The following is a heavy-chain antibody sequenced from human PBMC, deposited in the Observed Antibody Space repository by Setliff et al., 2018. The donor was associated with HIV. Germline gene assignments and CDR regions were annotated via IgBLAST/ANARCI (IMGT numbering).Heavy chain of an antibody. CDR3: ASMIRGINSPIDF. CDR1: GGSISSYY. V-gene: IGHV4-39*01. J-gene: IGHJ4*02. CDR2: VYYSGNT. D-gene: IGHD3-10*01. Sequence: SETLSLTCTVSGGSISSYYWGWLRQPPGKGLEWIGVVYYSGNTYYNPSLTSRVTISVDTSNNQFSLRLSSVTAADTAIYYCASMIRGINSPIDFWGQGTLVTVSS.